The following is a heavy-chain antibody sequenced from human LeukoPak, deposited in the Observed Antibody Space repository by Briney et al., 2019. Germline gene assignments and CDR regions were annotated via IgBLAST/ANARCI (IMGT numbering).Heavy chain of an antibody. V-gene: IGHV3-23*01. CDR3: VKDRFGSFDP. CDR1: GFPFSDYA. CDR2: ISPSASHR. D-gene: IGHD5-18*01. Sequence: GGSLRLSCAASGFPFSDYAMTWVRQAPGKGLEWVAAISPSASHRYYADFVGGRFTISRDNSRNALDLQMSSLRAEDTAVYYCVKDRFGSFDPWGQGTLVTVSS. J-gene: IGHJ5*02.